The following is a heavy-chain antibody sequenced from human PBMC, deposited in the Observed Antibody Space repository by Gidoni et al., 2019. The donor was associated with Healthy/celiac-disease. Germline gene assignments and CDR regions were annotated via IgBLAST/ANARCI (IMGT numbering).Heavy chain of an antibody. V-gene: IGHV1-46*01. J-gene: IGHJ1*01. D-gene: IGHD3-22*01. CDR3: ARASGYYQSAEYFQH. CDR1: GYTCTSDY. CDR2: INPICGST. Sequence: QVQLVQAGAEVKKPGASVTVSCKASGYTCTSDYMHWVRQAPGQGLEWMGIINPICGSTSYAQKFQGRVTMPRDTSTSTVYMVLRSLRSEDTAVYYCARASGYYQSAEYFQHWGQGTLVTVSS.